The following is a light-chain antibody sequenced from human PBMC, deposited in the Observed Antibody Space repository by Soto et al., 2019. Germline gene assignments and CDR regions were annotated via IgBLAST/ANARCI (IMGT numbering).Light chain of an antibody. CDR1: QSIISY. J-gene: IGKJ2*01. CDR2: AAS. V-gene: IGKV1-39*01. CDR3: PQSYSSPRT. Sequence: DIQMTQSPSSLSASVGDRVTITCQSSQSIISYLNWYQQKAGKAPQLLIYAASSLQSGVPARFSGGGSGTDFILSISSLQPEDSAIYYCPQSYSSPRTFGQGTKLEI.